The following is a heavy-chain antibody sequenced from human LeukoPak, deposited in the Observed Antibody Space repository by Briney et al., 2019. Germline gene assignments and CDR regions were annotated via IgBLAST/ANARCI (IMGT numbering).Heavy chain of an antibody. CDR3: AREYYYDSSGYEYNWFDP. J-gene: IGHJ5*02. CDR1: GYTFTGYY. CDR2: INPNSGGT. D-gene: IGHD3-22*01. V-gene: IGHV1-2*02. Sequence: ASVKVSCKASGYTFTGYYMHWVRQAPGQGLGWMGWINPNSGGTNYAQKFQGRVTMTRDTSISTAYMELSRLRSDDTAVYYCAREYYYDSSGYEYNWFDPWGQGTLVTVSS.